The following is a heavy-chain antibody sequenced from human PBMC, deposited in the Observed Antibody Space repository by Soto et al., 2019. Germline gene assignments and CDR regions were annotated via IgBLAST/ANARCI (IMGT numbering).Heavy chain of an antibody. V-gene: IGHV3-48*04. Sequence: GGSLRLSCVASGFSFSSYSLVWVRQAPGKGLEWVSYIFVDSTTIYYAGSVKGRFTVSRDNAQNSLFLVINSLRAEDTAVYYCARDSDWAFDYWGQVTLVTVSS. CDR1: GFSFSSYS. CDR3: ARDSDWAFDY. CDR2: IFVDSTTI. J-gene: IGHJ4*02. D-gene: IGHD3-9*01.